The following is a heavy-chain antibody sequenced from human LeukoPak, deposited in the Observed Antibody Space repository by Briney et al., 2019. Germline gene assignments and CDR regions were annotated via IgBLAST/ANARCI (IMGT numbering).Heavy chain of an antibody. CDR2: ISAYNGNT. D-gene: IGHD4-11*01. J-gene: IGHJ6*02. Sequence: ASVKVSCKASGYTFTSYGISWVRQAPGQGLEWMVWISAYNGNTNYAQKLQGRVTMTTDTSTSTAYMELRSLRSDDTAVYYCARVWYSNLYHSYYYYGMDVWGQGTTVTVSS. V-gene: IGHV1-18*01. CDR1: GYTFTSYG. CDR3: ARVWYSNLYHSYYYYGMDV.